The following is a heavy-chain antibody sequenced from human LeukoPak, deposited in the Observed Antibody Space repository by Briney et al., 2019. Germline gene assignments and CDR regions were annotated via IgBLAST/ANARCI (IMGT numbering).Heavy chain of an antibody. CDR2: MNSDGSST. CDR3: ARGKGWPMVRQMSNGDY. D-gene: IGHD3-10*01. Sequence: GGSLRLSFAASGFTFSSYWMHWVRQAPGKGLVWVSRMNSDGSSTSYADSVKGRFTISRDNAKNTLYLQMNSLRAEDTAVYYCARGKGWPMVRQMSNGDYWGQGTLVTVSS. J-gene: IGHJ4*02. CDR1: GFTFSSYW. V-gene: IGHV3-74*01.